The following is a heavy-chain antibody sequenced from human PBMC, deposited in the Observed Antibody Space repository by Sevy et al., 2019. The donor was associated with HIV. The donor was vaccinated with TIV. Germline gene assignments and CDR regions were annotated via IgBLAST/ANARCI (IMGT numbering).Heavy chain of an antibody. CDR2: IYYSGIT. CDR1: GGSISSGDYY. V-gene: IGHV4-30-4*01. CDR3: ARYYTRTSPHNWFDP. J-gene: IGHJ5*02. D-gene: IGHD2-2*01. Sequence: SESLSLTCSVSGGSISSGDYYWTWMRQSPGKGLEWIGYIYYSGITYYNPSLKSRVIISIDTVKNQFSLKLSSVTAADTAVYYCARYYTRTSPHNWFDPWGQGTLVTVSS.